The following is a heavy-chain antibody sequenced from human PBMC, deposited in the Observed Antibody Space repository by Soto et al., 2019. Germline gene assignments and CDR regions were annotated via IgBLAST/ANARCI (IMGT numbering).Heavy chain of an antibody. D-gene: IGHD5-12*01. CDR2: IIPIFGTA. CDR1: GGTFSSYA. J-gene: IGHJ4*02. CDR3: ARVYLQDGYNSAVGDY. Sequence: QVQLVQSGAEVKKPGSSVKVSCKASGGTFSSYAISWVRQAPGQGLEWMGGIIPIFGTANYAQKFQGRVTITADEATSTAYMELSSLRSEDTAVYYCARVYLQDGYNSAVGDYWGQGTLVTVSS. V-gene: IGHV1-69*01.